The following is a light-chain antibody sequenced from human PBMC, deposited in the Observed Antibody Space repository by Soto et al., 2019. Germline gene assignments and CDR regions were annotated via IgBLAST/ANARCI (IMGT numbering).Light chain of an antibody. CDR3: QQYNDWPWK. V-gene: IGKV3-15*01. CDR2: AAS. Sequence: DIVMTQSPATLSVSPGERATLSCRASKSISSNLAWYQQKPGQPPRLLIFAASTRATGIPARFSGSASGTEFTLTISSLQSEDFAVYYCQQYNDWPWKFGQGTKVEIK. CDR1: KSISSN. J-gene: IGKJ1*01.